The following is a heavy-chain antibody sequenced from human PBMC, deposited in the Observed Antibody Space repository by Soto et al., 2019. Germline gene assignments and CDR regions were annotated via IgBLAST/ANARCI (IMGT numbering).Heavy chain of an antibody. Sequence: QVKLVQSGAEEKKPGASVKVSCKASGYTFTSYAMHWVRQAPGQRLEWMGWINAGNGNTKYSQKFQGRVTITRDTSANTAYMELSSLRSEDTAVYYWARGTVVTHFDYWGQGTLVTVSS. V-gene: IGHV1-3*05. CDR1: GYTFTSYA. CDR3: ARGTVVTHFDY. J-gene: IGHJ4*02. CDR2: INAGNGNT. D-gene: IGHD2-15*01.